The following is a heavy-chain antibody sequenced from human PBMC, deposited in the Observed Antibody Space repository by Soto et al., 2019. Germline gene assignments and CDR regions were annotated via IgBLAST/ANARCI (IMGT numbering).Heavy chain of an antibody. V-gene: IGHV3-23*01. CDR1: GFSFSSFA. J-gene: IGHJ6*03. CDR3: AKAGGFGEFYFYMDV. CDR2: ISGRGGST. D-gene: IGHD3-10*01. Sequence: GGSLRLSCAASGFSFSSFAMSWVRQPPGRGLEWVSAISGRGGSTYYAGSVKGRFTISRDNSKNTLYLQMNSLRAEDTAVYYCAKAGGFGEFYFYMDVWGKGTTVTVSS.